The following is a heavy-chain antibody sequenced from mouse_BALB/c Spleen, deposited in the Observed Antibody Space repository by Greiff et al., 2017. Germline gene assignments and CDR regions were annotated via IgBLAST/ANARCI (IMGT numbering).Heavy chain of an antibody. CDR1: GYAFSSYW. V-gene: IGHV1-80*01. CDR3: ARWDYDYDGFAY. Sequence: QVQLKQSGAELVRPGSSVKISCKASGYAFSSYWMNWVKQRPGQGLEWIGQIYPGDGDTNYNGKFKGKATLTADKSSSTAYMQLSSLTSEDSAVYFCARWDYDYDGFAYWGQGTLVTVSA. D-gene: IGHD2-4*01. CDR2: IYPGDGDT. J-gene: IGHJ3*01.